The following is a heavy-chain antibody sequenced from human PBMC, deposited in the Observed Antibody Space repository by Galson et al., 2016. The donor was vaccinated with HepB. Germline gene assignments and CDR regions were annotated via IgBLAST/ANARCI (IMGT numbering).Heavy chain of an antibody. CDR3: ARESTGSYFD. CDR1: GFILNSDW. J-gene: IGHJ4*02. Sequence: SLRLSCAASGFILNSDWMNWVRQTPGKWLEWVANIRADGSVQYYVDSVRGQFTISIDSAKNSLYLQMSGLRVEETAVDYCARESTGSYFDWGQGTLVTVSS. D-gene: IGHD3-10*01. V-gene: IGHV3-7*01. CDR2: IRADGSVQ.